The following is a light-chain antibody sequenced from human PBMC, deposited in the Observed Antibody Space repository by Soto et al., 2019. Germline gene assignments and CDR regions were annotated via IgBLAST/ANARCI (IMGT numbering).Light chain of an antibody. CDR1: ESAGNW. CDR2: AAT. CDR3: QQANSFPLS. V-gene: IGKV1D-12*01. Sequence: DLQMTQSPSSLSASVGDRITITRRAQESAGNWLAWYQQKPGKAPKLLIYAATTLQSGVPSRFSGSRSGTVFTLTVSRLQPEDFATYYCQQANSFPLSFGGGTKVDIK. J-gene: IGKJ4*01.